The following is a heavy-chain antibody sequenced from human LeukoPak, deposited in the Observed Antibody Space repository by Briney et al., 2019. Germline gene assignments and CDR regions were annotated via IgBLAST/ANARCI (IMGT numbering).Heavy chain of an antibody. Sequence: GGSLRLSCAASGFTFRTSGMNWVRQAPGKGLEWVSYISSSGTTISYAQSVKGRFTITRDNAQNSLTLHVNTLRADDTAVYYCAKDGGTHFDHWGQGTLVTVSS. D-gene: IGHD1-26*01. CDR2: ISSSGTTI. CDR3: AKDGGTHFDH. J-gene: IGHJ4*02. CDR1: GFTFRTSG. V-gene: IGHV3-48*01.